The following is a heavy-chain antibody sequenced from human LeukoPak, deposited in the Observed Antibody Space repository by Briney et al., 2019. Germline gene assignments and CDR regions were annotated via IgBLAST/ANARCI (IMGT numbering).Heavy chain of an antibody. D-gene: IGHD2-8*02. J-gene: IGHJ4*02. CDR1: GFTFSTCV. V-gene: IGHV3-23*01. CDR2: LSGSGGTT. Sequence: GGSLRLSCAASGFTFSTCVMSWVRQVPGKGLEWVSTLSGSGGTTYYADSVKGRFTISRDNSKNTLYLQMNSLRAEDTAFYYCARVLVWSRFDDWGQGTLVAVSS. CDR3: ARVLVWSRFDD.